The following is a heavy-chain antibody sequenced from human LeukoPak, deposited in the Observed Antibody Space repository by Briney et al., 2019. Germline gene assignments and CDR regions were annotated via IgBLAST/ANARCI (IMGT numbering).Heavy chain of an antibody. CDR1: GYTFTGYY. Sequence: ASVKVSCKASGYTFTGYYMHWVRQAPGQGLEWMGRINPNSGGTNYAQKFQGRVTMTRDTSISTAYMELSRLRSDDTAVYYCARDSLLHCSSTSCSDYWGQGTLVTVSS. J-gene: IGHJ4*02. CDR2: INPNSGGT. D-gene: IGHD2-2*01. CDR3: ARDSLLHCSSTSCSDY. V-gene: IGHV1-2*06.